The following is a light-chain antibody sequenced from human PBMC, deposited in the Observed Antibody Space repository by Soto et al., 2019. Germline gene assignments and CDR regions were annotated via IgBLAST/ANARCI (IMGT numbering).Light chain of an antibody. J-gene: IGLJ1*01. Sequence: QSVLTQPPSASGSPGQSVTISCTGTSSDVGGYKYVSWYQQYPGKAPKLMIYAVSKRPSGVPDRFSGSQSGNTASLTVSGLQAEDEADYYCSSYAGSNNYVFGTGTKLTVL. CDR1: SSDVGGYKY. CDR2: AVS. CDR3: SSYAGSNNYV. V-gene: IGLV2-8*01.